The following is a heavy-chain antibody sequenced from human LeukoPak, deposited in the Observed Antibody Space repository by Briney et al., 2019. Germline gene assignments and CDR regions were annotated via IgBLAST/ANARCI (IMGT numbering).Heavy chain of an antibody. CDR1: GYTFTGYY. Sequence: GAAVKVSCKASGYTFTGYYMHWVRQAPGQGLEWMGLISAYGSTYYAQNLQGRVTMTTDTSTSTAYMELRSLRSDDTAVYYCARGIIGNYFDYWGQGTLDTLSS. V-gene: IGHV1-18*04. J-gene: IGHJ4*02. D-gene: IGHD2-15*01. CDR2: ISAYGST. CDR3: ARGIIGNYFDY.